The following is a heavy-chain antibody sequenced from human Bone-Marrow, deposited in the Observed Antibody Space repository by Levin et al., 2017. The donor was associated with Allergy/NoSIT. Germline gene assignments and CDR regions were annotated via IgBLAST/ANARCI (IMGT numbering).Heavy chain of an antibody. J-gene: IGHJ5*02. D-gene: IGHD2-21*02. CDR1: GFTVSSNY. Sequence: PGGSLRLSCAASGFTVSSNYMSWVRQAPGKGLEWVSVIYSGGSTYYADSVKGRFTISRDNSKNTLYLQMNSLRAEDTAVYYCARGGTHCGGDCHPESWFDPWGQGTLVTVSS. V-gene: IGHV3-66*01. CDR2: IYSGGST. CDR3: ARGGTHCGGDCHPESWFDP.